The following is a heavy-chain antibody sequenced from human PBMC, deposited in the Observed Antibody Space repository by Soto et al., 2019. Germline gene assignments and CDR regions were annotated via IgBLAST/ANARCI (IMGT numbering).Heavy chain of an antibody. CDR1: GYTFTSYD. CDR2: MNPNSGNT. D-gene: IGHD6-13*01. J-gene: IGHJ6*02. CDR3: ARRGYSSSWYYYYYYGMDV. V-gene: IGHV1-8*01. Sequence: QVQLVQSGAEVKKPGASVKVSCKASGYTFTSYDINWVRQATGQGLEWMGWMNPNSGNTGYAQKFQGRVTMTRNTSISTAHMGLSSLRSEDTAVYYCARRGYSSSWYYYYYYGMDVWGQGTTVTVSS.